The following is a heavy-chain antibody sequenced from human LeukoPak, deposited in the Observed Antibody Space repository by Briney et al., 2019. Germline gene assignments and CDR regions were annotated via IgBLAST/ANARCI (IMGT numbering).Heavy chain of an antibody. J-gene: IGHJ4*02. CDR1: GYDFTKYA. V-gene: IGHV1-3*03. CDR2: IDAGNGRT. D-gene: IGHD3-22*01. Sequence: ASVKVSCKASGYDFTKYAVQWVRQAPGQRLEWMGWIDAGNGRTKYSQDFQGRVTITRDTSASMAYMELSSLRSDDMAVYYCATYYYDSSGYYTPDDYWGQGTLVTVSS. CDR3: ATYYYDSSGYYTPDDY.